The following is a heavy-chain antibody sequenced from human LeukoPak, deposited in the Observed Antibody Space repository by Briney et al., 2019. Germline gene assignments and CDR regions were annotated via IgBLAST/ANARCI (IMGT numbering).Heavy chain of an antibody. Sequence: PSETLSLTCTVSGGSLTNYYWSWIRQPPGKGLDWIGHIYYSGSTNYNPSLKSRVTISLDTSKNQFSLKVISVTAADTAVYCARVAKHFRGGLSFYYMDVWGKGTTVTISS. CDR1: GGSLTNYY. J-gene: IGHJ6*03. V-gene: IGHV4-59*01. CDR2: IYYSGST. D-gene: IGHD3-10*01. CDR3: ARVAKHFRGGLSFYYMDV.